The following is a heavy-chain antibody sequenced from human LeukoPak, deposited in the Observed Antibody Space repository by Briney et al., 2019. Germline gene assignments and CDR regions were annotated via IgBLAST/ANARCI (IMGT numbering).Heavy chain of an antibody. Sequence: GASVKVSCKASGYTFTKYYIHWVRQAPGQGLEWMGIINPRGGSTIYSQKFQGRVAMTRDMSTSTVYMELSSLRSEDTALYYCARDPKDDTSGYYYFDYWGQGTQVTVSS. D-gene: IGHD3-22*01. CDR3: ARDPKDDTSGYYYFDY. CDR2: INPRGGST. CDR1: GYTFTKYY. J-gene: IGHJ4*02. V-gene: IGHV1-46*01.